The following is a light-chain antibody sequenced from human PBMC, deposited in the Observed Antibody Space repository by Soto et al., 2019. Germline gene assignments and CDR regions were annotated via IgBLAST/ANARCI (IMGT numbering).Light chain of an antibody. V-gene: IGKV3-20*01. CDR1: QSVSTY. J-gene: IGKJ1*01. CDR2: GAS. CDR3: QQYGTSPPT. Sequence: EIVMTPSPGTPALYPRGRAPPSRRASQSVSTYLAWYQQRPGQAPRLLISGASSRATGIPDRFSGSGSGTDFTLTISRLEPEDFAVFYCQQYGTSPPTFGQGTKVDIK.